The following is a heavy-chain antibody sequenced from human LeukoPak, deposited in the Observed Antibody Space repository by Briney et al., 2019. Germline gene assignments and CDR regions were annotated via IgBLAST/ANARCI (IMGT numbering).Heavy chain of an antibody. CDR2: ISGSGGST. CDR3: AKDHRIAAAGTQVKYFQH. J-gene: IGHJ1*01. CDR1: GFTFSSYA. D-gene: IGHD6-13*01. V-gene: IGHV3-23*01. Sequence: GGSLRLSCAASGFTFSSYAMSWVRQAPGKGLEWVSAISGSGGSTYYADSVKGRFTISRDNSKNTLYLQMNSLRAEDTAVYYCAKDHRIAAAGTQVKYFQHWGQGTLVTVSS.